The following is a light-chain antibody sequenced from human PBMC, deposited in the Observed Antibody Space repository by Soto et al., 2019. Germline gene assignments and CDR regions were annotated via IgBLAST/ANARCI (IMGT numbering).Light chain of an antibody. V-gene: IGKV2-28*01. J-gene: IGKJ2*01. Sequence: VMTQSPLSPPVTPGEPASISCRSSQSLLHSNAYNYLDWYLQKPGQSPQLLIYLGSNRASGVPDRFSGSGSGTDFTLKISRVEAEDVGVYYCMQTLQIPHTFGQGTKLEIK. CDR1: QSLLHSNAYNY. CDR3: MQTLQIPHT. CDR2: LGS.